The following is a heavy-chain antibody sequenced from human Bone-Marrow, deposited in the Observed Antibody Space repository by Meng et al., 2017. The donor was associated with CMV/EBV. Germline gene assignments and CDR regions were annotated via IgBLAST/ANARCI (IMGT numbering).Heavy chain of an antibody. V-gene: IGHV3-7*01. CDR2: IKQDGSEK. D-gene: IGHD3-3*01. Sequence: QAPGKGLEWVANIKQDGSEKYYVDSVKGRFTISRDNAKNSLYLQMNSLRAEDTAVYYCAREDTIGGGFWSGYTTTYYYYGMDVCGQGTTVTVSS. J-gene: IGHJ6*02. CDR3: AREDTIGGGFWSGYTTTYYYYGMDV.